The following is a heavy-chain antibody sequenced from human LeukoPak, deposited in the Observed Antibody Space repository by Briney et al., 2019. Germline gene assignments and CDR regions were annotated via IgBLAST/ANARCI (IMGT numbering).Heavy chain of an antibody. D-gene: IGHD2-8*02. V-gene: IGHV4-34*01. CDR3: AFDTGPFDY. J-gene: IGHJ4*02. CDR1: GGSFSGYY. Sequence: SETLSLTCAVYGGSFSGYYWSWIRQPPGKGLEWIGEINHSGSTNYNPSLKSRVTISVDTSKNQFSLKLSSVTAADTAVYYCAFDTGPFDYWGQGTLVTVSS. CDR2: INHSGST.